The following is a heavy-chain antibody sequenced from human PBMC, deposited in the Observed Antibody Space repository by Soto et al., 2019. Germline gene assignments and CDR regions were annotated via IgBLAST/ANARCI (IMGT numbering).Heavy chain of an antibody. CDR3: ATFIRGGSNWSLEDSYYGMDV. CDR1: GGTFSSYA. J-gene: IGHJ6*02. D-gene: IGHD4-4*01. Sequence: GASVKVSCKASGGTFSSYAISWVRQAPGQGLEWMGWMNPNSGNTGYAQKFQGRVTMTRNTSISTAYMELSSLGSEDTAIYYCATFIRGGSNWSLEDSYYGMDVWGQGTSVTVSS. CDR2: MNPNSGNT. V-gene: IGHV1-8*02.